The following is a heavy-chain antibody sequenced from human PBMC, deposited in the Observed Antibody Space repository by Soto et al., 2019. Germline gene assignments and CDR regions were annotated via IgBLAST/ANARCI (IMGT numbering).Heavy chain of an antibody. D-gene: IGHD1-7*01. CDR1: GGSISSSSYY. V-gene: IGHV4-39*01. J-gene: IGHJ6*02. CDR3: ARRTYYYGMDV. CDR2: IYYSGST. Sequence: SETLSLTCTVSGGSISSSSYYWGWIRQPPGKGLEWIGSIYYSGSTYYNPSLKSRVTISVDTSKNQFSLKLSSVTAADTAVYYRARRTYYYGMDVWGQGTTVTVSS.